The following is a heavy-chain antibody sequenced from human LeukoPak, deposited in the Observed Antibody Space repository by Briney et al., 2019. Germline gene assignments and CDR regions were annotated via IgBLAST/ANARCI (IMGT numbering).Heavy chain of an antibody. J-gene: IGHJ4*02. CDR3: ARGGVYGGYEAHSYHDY. Sequence: PSETLSLTCAAYGGSFSGYYWSWIRQPPGKGLEWIGEINHSGSTNYNPSLKSRVTISVDTSKNQFSLKLSSVTAADTAVYYCARGGVYGGYEAHSYHDYWGQGTLVTVSS. CDR2: INHSGST. V-gene: IGHV4-34*01. CDR1: GGSFSGYY. D-gene: IGHD5-12*01.